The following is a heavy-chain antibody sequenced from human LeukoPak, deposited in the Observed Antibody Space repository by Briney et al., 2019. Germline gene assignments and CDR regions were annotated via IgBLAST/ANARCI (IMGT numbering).Heavy chain of an antibody. CDR3: ARETTGSYDYVWGSYRFFDY. V-gene: IGHV3-48*03. Sequence: PGGSLRLSCAASGFTFSSYEMNWVRQAPGKGLEWVSYISSSGSTIYYADSVKGRFTISRDNAKNSLYLQMNSLRAEDTAVYYCARETTGSYDYVWGSYRFFDYWGQGTLVTVSS. CDR1: GFTFSSYE. J-gene: IGHJ4*02. CDR2: ISSSGSTI. D-gene: IGHD3-16*02.